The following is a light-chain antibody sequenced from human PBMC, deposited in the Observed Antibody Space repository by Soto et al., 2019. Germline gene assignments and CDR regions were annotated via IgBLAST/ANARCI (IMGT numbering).Light chain of an antibody. V-gene: IGKV4-1*01. Sequence: DIVMTQSPDSLAVSLGERATINCKSSQSVLYSSNSKSSLAWYQQKPGQPPKLLIYGASTRASGVPDRLSGSGAETDVTLTISSLQSEDVAVYYCQQYYTTPPTFGQGTKVEIK. CDR1: QSVLYSSNSKSS. CDR2: GAS. CDR3: QQYYTTPPT. J-gene: IGKJ1*01.